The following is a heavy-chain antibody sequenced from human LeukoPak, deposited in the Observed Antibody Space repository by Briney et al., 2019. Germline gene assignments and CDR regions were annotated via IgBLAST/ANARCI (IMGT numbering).Heavy chain of an antibody. CDR3: ARHGSRAVVGYFDY. CDR1: GGSISSYY. V-gene: IGHV4-59*08. D-gene: IGHD6-19*01. CDR2: IYYSGST. Sequence: SETLSLTCTVSGGSISSYYWSWIRQSPGKGLEWIGYIYYSGSTYYNPSLTSRVTISVDTSKNQFSLRLTSVTAADTAVYYCARHGSRAVVGYFDYWGQGTLVTVSS. J-gene: IGHJ4*02.